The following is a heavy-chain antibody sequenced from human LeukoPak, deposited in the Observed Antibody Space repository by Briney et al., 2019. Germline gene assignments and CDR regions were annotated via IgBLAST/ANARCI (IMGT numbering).Heavy chain of an antibody. Sequence: EASVTVSCTASGYTFTVYYMHWVRQAPGQGLEWMGWINPNSGGTNYAQKFQGWVTMTRDTSISTAYVELSRLRSDDTAVYYCARNGRDSGYCSSTSCHDWFDPWGQGTLVTVSS. J-gene: IGHJ5*02. CDR1: GYTFTVYY. CDR2: INPNSGGT. V-gene: IGHV1-2*04. CDR3: ARNGRDSGYCSSTSCHDWFDP. D-gene: IGHD2-2*01.